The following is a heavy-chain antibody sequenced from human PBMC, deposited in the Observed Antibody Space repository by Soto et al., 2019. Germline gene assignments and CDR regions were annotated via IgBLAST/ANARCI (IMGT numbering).Heavy chain of an antibody. CDR1: GYSISSSNW. CDR3: ARREIPGPIDY. J-gene: IGHJ4*02. V-gene: IGHV4-28*01. CDR2: IYYSGTT. D-gene: IGHD1-26*01. Sequence: QVQLQESGPGLVKPSDTLSLTCAVSGYSISSSNWWGWIRQPPGKGLEWIGYIYYSGTTYYNPSLKRRDTISVDTSKNQFSLKLTSVTAVDTAVYYWARREIPGPIDYWGQGTLVTVSS.